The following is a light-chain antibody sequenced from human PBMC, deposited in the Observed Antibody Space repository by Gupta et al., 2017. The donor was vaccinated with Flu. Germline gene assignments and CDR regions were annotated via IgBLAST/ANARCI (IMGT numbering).Light chain of an antibody. V-gene: IGKV1-6*01. CDR2: AAS. J-gene: IGKJ4*01. CDR1: LGIITD. Sequence: AIQMTQAPSSLSASVGDRVNITCRASLGIITDLGWYQQKPGKAPRLLIFAASNLQSGVPARFSGSGAGTDFTLTITSLQPEDFATYYCLQDYRYPLTFGGGTRV. CDR3: LQDYRYPLT.